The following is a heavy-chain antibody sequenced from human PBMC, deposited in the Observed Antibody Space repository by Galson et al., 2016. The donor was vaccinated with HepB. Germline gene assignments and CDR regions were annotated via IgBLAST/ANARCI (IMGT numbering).Heavy chain of an antibody. V-gene: IGHV4-59*01. Sequence: SETLSLTCSVSGGSITGYYWCWIRQPPGKRLEWIGCIYYTGSTYYNPSLKIRVTISVDTSKNQFSLKLSSVTAADTAVYYCVRASPGSYDIWGQGTTVSVSS. CDR3: VRASPGSYDI. CDR1: GGSITGYY. J-gene: IGHJ6*02. CDR2: IYYTGST. D-gene: IGHD1-26*01.